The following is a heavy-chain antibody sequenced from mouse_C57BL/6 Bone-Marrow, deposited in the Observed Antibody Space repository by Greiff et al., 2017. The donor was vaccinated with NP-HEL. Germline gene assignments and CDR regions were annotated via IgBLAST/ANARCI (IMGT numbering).Heavy chain of an antibody. V-gene: IGHV14-4*01. CDR3: TTVAGYDKYFDV. Sequence: VHVKQSGAELVRPGASVKLSCTASGFNIKDDYMHWVKQRPEQGLEWIGWIDPENGDTEYASKFQGKATITADTSSNTAYLQLSSLTSEDTAVYYCTTVAGYDKYFDVWGTGTTVTVSS. D-gene: IGHD2-2*01. CDR2: IDPENGDT. J-gene: IGHJ1*03. CDR1: GFNIKDDY.